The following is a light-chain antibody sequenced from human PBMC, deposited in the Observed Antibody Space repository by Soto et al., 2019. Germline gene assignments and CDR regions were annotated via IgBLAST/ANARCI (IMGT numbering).Light chain of an antibody. CDR3: QQYNNWPQT. CDR1: QSLRSS. CDR2: DAS. J-gene: IGKJ1*01. V-gene: IGKV3-15*01. Sequence: ETMMTQSPDTLSVSLGERATLSCRASQSLRSSLAWYQQEPGQAPRLLIYDASTRATGIPARFSGSGSGTDFTLTISGLQSEDFAVHYCQQYNNWPQTFGQGTKVDIK.